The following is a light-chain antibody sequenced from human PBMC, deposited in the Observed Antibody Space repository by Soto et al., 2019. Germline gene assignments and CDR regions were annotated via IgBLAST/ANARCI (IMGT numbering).Light chain of an antibody. J-gene: IGLJ2*01. CDR3: CSYAGSGVV. Sequence: QSVLTQPASVSGSPGQSITISCTGTSSDVGSYNLVSWYQQHLGKAPKLMIYEGSKRPSGVSNRFSGSKSGNTASLTISGLQAEDEADYYCCSYAGSGVVFGGGTKLTVL. CDR2: EGS. V-gene: IGLV2-23*01. CDR1: SSDVGSYNL.